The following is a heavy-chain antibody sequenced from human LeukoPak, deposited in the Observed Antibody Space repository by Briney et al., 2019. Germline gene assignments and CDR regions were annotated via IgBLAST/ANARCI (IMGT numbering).Heavy chain of an antibody. CDR2: ISSSSSYI. J-gene: IGHJ4*02. D-gene: IGHD6-6*01. Sequence: GSLRLSCAASGFTFSSYSMNWVRQAPGKGLEWVSYISSSSSYIYYADSVKGRFTISRDNAKNSLYLQMNSLRVEDTAVYYCARGSSSSYYWGQGTLVTVSS. CDR1: GFTFSSYS. CDR3: ARGSSSSYY. V-gene: IGHV3-21*05.